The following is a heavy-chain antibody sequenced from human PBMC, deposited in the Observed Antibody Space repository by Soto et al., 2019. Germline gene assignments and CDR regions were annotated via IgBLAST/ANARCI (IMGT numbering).Heavy chain of an antibody. CDR3: ARQRTSVVTQAYFDV. Sequence: PSETRSLASPVTGDSIGIRGSYLGWIRQAPGKGLEWIGSIYYSGSTYNNPSLRSRVSMSIDTSKDQFSLKLKSVTAADTALYFCARQRTSVVTQAYFDVWGPGSLVTGSS. J-gene: IGHJ4*02. CDR2: IYYSGST. CDR1: GDSIGIRGSY. V-gene: IGHV4-39*01. D-gene: IGHD2-21*02.